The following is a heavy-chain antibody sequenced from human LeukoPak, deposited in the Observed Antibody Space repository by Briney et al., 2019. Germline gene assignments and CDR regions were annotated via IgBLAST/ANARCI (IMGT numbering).Heavy chain of an antibody. J-gene: IGHJ4*02. CDR3: VLRYFDPYFDY. CDR2: VIPIFGTA. D-gene: IGHD3-9*01. Sequence: SVKVSCKASGGTFSSYAMSWVRQAPGQGLEWMGGVIPIFGTANYAQKFQGRVTITTDESTSTAYMELSSLRSEDTAVYYCVLRYFDPYFDYWGQGTLVTVSS. V-gene: IGHV1-69*05. CDR1: GGTFSSYA.